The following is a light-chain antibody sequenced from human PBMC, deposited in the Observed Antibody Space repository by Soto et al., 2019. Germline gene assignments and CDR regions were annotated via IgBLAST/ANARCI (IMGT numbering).Light chain of an antibody. Sequence: EIVLTQSPXXLXVSPXEXXXXXXRASXXXXXAVAWYQQKPGQAPRLLIYDASTRATGIPARFSGSGSATEFTLTISSLQSEDFAVYSCQQYRDWPLTFGGGTKVDLK. CDR3: QQYRDWPLT. V-gene: IGKV3-15*01. CDR2: DAS. J-gene: IGKJ4*01. CDR1: XXXXXA.